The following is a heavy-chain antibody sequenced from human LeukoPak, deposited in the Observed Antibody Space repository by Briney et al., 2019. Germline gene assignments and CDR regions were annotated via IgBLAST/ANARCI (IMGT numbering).Heavy chain of an antibody. Sequence: GGSLRLSCAASGFTFSNAWMSWVRQAPGKGLEWVGRIKSKTDGGTTDYAAPVKGRFTISRDDSKNTLYLQMNSLKTEDTAVYYCTTGGPLRYFEAHRTHFDYWGQGTLVTVSS. D-gene: IGHD3-9*01. V-gene: IGHV3-15*01. CDR2: IKSKTDGGTT. J-gene: IGHJ4*02. CDR3: TTGGPLRYFEAHRTHFDY. CDR1: GFTFSNAW.